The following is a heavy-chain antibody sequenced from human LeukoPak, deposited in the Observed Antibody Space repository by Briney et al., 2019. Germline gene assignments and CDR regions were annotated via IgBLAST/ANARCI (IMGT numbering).Heavy chain of an antibody. CDR3: ARGDPPYYSGGSCSNHPPAD. CDR2: ISSSSSTI. Sequence: RGSLRLSCAASGFTFSSYSMNWVRQAPGKGLGWVSYISSSSSTIYYADSVKGRFTISRDNAQNPLYLQMNSLTAEDTAVYYCARGDPPYYSGGSCSNHPPADWGQGTMVTVSS. V-gene: IGHV3-48*01. J-gene: IGHJ4*02. D-gene: IGHD2-15*01. CDR1: GFTFSSYS.